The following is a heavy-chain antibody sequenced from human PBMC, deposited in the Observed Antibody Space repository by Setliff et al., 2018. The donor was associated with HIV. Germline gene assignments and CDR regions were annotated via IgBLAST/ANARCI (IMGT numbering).Heavy chain of an antibody. Sequence: ASVKVSCKASGYTFTNYDINWVRQATGQGLEWMGWISAYNGDTQSTQRFQGRVTMTTDTSTNTAYMEVRSLRSDDTAVYYCARNSFPRAVTGTGPLFDYWGQGTLVTVSS. CDR1: GYTFTNYD. D-gene: IGHD6-19*01. V-gene: IGHV1-18*01. CDR3: ARNSFPRAVTGTGPLFDY. CDR2: ISAYNGDT. J-gene: IGHJ4*02.